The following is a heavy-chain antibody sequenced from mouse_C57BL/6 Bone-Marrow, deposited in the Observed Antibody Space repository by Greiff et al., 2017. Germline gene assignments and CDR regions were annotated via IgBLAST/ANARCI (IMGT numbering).Heavy chain of an antibody. V-gene: IGHV1-55*01. Sequence: QVQLKEPGAELVKPGASVKMSCKASGYTFTSYWITWVKQRPGQGLEWIGDIYPGSGSTNYNEKFKSKATLTVDTSSSTAYMQLSSLTSEDSAVYYCARERLALGDYWGQGTTLTVSS. J-gene: IGHJ2*01. CDR3: ARERLALGDY. D-gene: IGHD3-2*02. CDR2: IYPGSGST. CDR1: GYTFTSYW.